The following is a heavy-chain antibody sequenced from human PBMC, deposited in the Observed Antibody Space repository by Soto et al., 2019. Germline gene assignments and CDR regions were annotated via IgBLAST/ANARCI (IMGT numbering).Heavy chain of an antibody. Sequence: SETLSLTCAVSGGSISSGGYSWSWVRQPPGKGLEWIGYIYHSGSTYYNPSLKSRVTISVDRSKNQFSLKLSSVTAADTAVYYCASGRWNLHFHYWGQGSLVTVSS. J-gene: IGHJ4*02. V-gene: IGHV4-30-2*01. CDR2: IYHSGST. D-gene: IGHD2-15*01. CDR3: ASGRWNLHFHY. CDR1: GGSISSGGYS.